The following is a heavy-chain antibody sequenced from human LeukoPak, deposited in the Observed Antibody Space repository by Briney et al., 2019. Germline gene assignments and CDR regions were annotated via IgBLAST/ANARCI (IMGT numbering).Heavy chain of an antibody. CDR1: GYSFTTYW. V-gene: IGHV5-51*01. CDR2: IYPGDSDT. CDR3: ARLSSITMIVVVPPGAFDI. J-gene: IGHJ3*02. Sequence: PGESLKISCKGSGYSFTTYWIGWVRQMPGKGLEWMGIIYPGDSDTRYSPSFQGQVTISADKSTSTAYLQWSSLKASDTAMYYCARLSSITMIVVVPPGAFDIWGQGTMVTVSS. D-gene: IGHD3-22*01.